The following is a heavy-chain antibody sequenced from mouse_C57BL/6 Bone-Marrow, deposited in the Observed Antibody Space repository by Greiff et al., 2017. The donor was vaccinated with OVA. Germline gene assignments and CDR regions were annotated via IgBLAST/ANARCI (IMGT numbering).Heavy chain of an antibody. Sequence: QVQLKQPGAELVKPGASVKMSCKASGYTFTDYEMHWVKQTPVHGLEWIGAIDPETGGTAYNQKFKGKAILTADKSSSTAYMELRSLTSEDSAVYYCTRPGYDEGFDVWGTGTTVTVSS. CDR1: GYTFTDYE. V-gene: IGHV1-15*01. D-gene: IGHD2-2*01. CDR3: TRPGYDEGFDV. J-gene: IGHJ1*03. CDR2: IDPETGGT.